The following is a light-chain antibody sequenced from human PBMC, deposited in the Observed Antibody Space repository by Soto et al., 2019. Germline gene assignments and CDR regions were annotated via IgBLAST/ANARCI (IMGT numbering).Light chain of an antibody. CDR2: WAS. V-gene: IGKV4-1*01. Sequence: DIVMTQSPDSLAVSLGERATINCKSSQSVLYSSNNKNYLAWYQQKPGQPPKLLLYWASTRESGIPDRFSGSGSGTDVSLTISNLQDEEVAVHSWQQYYSTPLTFGQGAKLEIK. CDR1: QSVLYSSNNKNY. CDR3: QQYYSTPLT. J-gene: IGKJ2*01.